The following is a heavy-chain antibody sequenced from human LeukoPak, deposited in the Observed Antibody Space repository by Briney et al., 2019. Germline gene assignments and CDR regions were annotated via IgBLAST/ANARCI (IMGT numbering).Heavy chain of an antibody. V-gene: IGHV4-34*01. J-gene: IGHJ4*02. D-gene: IGHD3-22*01. CDR1: GGSFSGYY. CDR3: ARVCDSSGHHFDY. Sequence: PSETLSLTCAVYGGSFSGYYWSWIRQPPGKGLEWIGEINHSGSTNYNPSLKSRVTISVDTSKNQFSLKLSSVTAADTAVYYCARVCDSSGHHFDYWGQGTLVTVSS. CDR2: INHSGST.